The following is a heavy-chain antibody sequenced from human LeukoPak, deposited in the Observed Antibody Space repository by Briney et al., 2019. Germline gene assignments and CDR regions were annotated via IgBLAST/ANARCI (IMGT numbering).Heavy chain of an antibody. Sequence: SETLSLTCTVSGGSISSGDYYWSWIRQPPGKGLEWIGYIYYSGSTYYNPSLKSRVTISVDTSKNQLSLKLSSVTAADTAVYYCARRYYYDSSGYYYYFDYWGQGTLVTVSS. J-gene: IGHJ4*02. CDR1: GGSISSGDYY. D-gene: IGHD3-22*01. CDR3: ARRYYYDSSGYYYYFDY. V-gene: IGHV4-30-4*01. CDR2: IYYSGST.